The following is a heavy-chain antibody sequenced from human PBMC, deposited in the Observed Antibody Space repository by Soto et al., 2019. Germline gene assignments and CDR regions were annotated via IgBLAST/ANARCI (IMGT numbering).Heavy chain of an antibody. J-gene: IGHJ4*02. CDR3: ARDLVAVSGGVYSSSSGGYFFDF. CDR1: GFTFSDYY. D-gene: IGHD6-6*01. V-gene: IGHV3-11*01. Sequence: QVQLVESGGGLVKPGGSLRLSCAASGFTFSDYYMSWIRQASGKGLEWVSYISNGGRTLYYADSMRGRLTISRDNAKNSLFLQMNSLRSEDTAVYYCARDLVAVSGGVYSSSSGGYFFDFWGQGTLVTVSS. CDR2: ISNGGRTL.